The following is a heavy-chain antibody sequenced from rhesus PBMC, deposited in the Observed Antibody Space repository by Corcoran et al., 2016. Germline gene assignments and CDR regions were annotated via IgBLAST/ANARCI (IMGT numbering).Heavy chain of an antibody. CDR1: GYTFTDYY. CDR2: INPYNGKT. CDR3: ARVCTGSGCYAWGDY. J-gene: IGHJ4*01. V-gene: IGHV1S2*01. Sequence: QVQLVQSGAEVKKPGSSVKVSCKASGYTFTDYYMHWVRQAPQQGLEWRGWINPYNGKTKDAQKYQGRVNMARDTSTSTAYMELSSLRSEDTAVYSCARVCTGSGCYAWGDYWGQGVLVTVSS. D-gene: IGHD2-21*01.